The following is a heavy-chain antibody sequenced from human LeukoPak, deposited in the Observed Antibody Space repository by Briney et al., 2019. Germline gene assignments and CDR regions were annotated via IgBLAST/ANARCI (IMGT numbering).Heavy chain of an antibody. CDR3: ASLGELYVVDY. J-gene: IGHJ4*02. CDR2: ISSSGSTI. V-gene: IGHV3-48*04. D-gene: IGHD3-10*01. Sequence: GGSLRLSCAASGFTFSSYGMNWVRQAPGKGLEWVSYISSSGSTIYYADSVKGRFTISRDNAKNSLYLQMNSLRAEDTAVYYCASLGELYVVDYWGQGTLVTVSS. CDR1: GFTFSSYG.